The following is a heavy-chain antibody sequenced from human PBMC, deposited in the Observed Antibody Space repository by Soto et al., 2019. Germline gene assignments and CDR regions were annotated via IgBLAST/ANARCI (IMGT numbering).Heavy chain of an antibody. J-gene: IGHJ3*02. CDR2: IYYSGST. Sequence: SETLSLTCTVSGGSISSGGYYWSWIRQHPGKGLEWIGYIYYSGSTYYNPSLKSRVTISVDTSKNQFSLKLSSVTAADTAVYYCARDRKTYDYIWGSYPDAFDIWGQGTMVTVSS. D-gene: IGHD3-16*02. CDR3: ARDRKTYDYIWGSYPDAFDI. V-gene: IGHV4-31*03. CDR1: GGSISSGGYY.